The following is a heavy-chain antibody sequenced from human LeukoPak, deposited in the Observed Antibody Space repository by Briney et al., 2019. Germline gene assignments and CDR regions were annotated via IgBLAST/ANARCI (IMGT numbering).Heavy chain of an antibody. CDR3: ASAVQLTSFDP. J-gene: IGHJ5*02. CDR1: GFTFSSYS. CDR2: ISSSSSYI. D-gene: IGHD5-18*01. Sequence: GGSLRLSSAASGFTFSSYSMNWVRQAPGKGLEWVSSISSSSSYIYYADSVKGRFTISRDNAKNSLYLQMNSLRAEDTAVYYCASAVQLTSFDPWGQGTLVTVSS. V-gene: IGHV3-21*01.